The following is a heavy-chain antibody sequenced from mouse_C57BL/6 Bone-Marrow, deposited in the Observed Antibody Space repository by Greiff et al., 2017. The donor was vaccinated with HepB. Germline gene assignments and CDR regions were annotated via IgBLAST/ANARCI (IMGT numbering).Heavy chain of an antibody. CDR3: TRGRDGGYFDV. Sequence: EVMLVESGEGLVKPGGSLKLSCAASGFTFSSYAMSWVRQTPEKRLEWVAYISSGGDYIYYADTVKGRFTISRDNARTTLYLQMSSLKSEDTAMYYCTRGRDGGYFDVWGTGTTVTVSS. CDR2: ISSGGDYI. J-gene: IGHJ1*03. CDR1: GFTFSSYA. D-gene: IGHD3-3*01. V-gene: IGHV5-9-1*02.